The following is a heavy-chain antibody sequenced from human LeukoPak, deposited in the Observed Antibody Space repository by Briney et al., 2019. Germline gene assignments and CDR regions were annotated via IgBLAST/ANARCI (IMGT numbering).Heavy chain of an antibody. CDR3: ASGPKLFWGSYRWGYYFDY. Sequence: GSLRLSCAASGFTFSSYSMNWIRQPPGKGLEWIGEINHSGSTNYNPSLKSRVTISVDTSKNQFSLKLSSVTAADTAVYYCASGPKLFWGSYRWGYYFDYWGQGTLVTVSS. CDR1: GFTFSSYS. J-gene: IGHJ4*02. D-gene: IGHD3-16*02. V-gene: IGHV4-34*01. CDR2: INHSGST.